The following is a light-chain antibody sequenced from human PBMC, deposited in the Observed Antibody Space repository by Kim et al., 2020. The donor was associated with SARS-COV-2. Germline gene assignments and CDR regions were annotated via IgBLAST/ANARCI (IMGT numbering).Light chain of an antibody. CDR3: HQYHDWAVT. CDR2: GAS. V-gene: IGKV3D-15*01. Sequence: EIVMTQSPATLSVSPGERATLTCRASQSVNTNLAWYQQKGGRPPRLLIYGASTRATGVPARFSGSGSGTDFTLTISSLQSEDFAVYYCHQYHDWAVTFGQGTKVDIK. CDR1: QSVNTN. J-gene: IGKJ1*01.